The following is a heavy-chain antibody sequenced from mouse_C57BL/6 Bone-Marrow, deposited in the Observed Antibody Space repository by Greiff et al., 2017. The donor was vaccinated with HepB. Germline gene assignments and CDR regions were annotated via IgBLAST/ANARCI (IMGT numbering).Heavy chain of an antibody. CDR2: IYPRDGST. J-gene: IGHJ3*01. V-gene: IGHV1-85*01. CDR3: ARRGYDYGAWFAY. D-gene: IGHD2-4*01. CDR1: GYTFTSYD. Sequence: QVQLQQSGPELVKPGASVKLSCKASGYTFTSYDINWVKQRPGQGLEWIGWIYPRDGSTKYNEKFKGKATLTVDTSSSTAYMELHSLTSEDSSVYFCARRGYDYGAWFAYWGQGTLVTVSA.